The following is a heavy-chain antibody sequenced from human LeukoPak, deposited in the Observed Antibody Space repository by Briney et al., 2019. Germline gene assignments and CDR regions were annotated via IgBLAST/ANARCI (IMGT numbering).Heavy chain of an antibody. CDR2: IIPIFGTA. D-gene: IGHD5-12*01. Sequence: ASVKVSCKASGGTFSSYAISWVRQAPGQGLEWMGGIIPIFGTANYAQKFQGRVTITTDESTSTAYMELSSLRSEDTAVYYCARLGDYGGYDRSPIDYWGQGTLVTVSS. V-gene: IGHV1-69*05. J-gene: IGHJ4*02. CDR3: ARLGDYGGYDRSPIDY. CDR1: GGTFSSYA.